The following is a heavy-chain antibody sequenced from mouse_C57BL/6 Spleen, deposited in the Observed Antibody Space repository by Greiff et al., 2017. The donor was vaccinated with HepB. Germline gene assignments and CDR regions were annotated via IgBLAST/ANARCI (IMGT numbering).Heavy chain of an antibody. J-gene: IGHJ2*01. D-gene: IGHD1-1*01. CDR1: GYTFTSYG. Sequence: VQRVESGAELARPGASVKLSCKASGYTFTSYGISWVKQRTGQGLEWIGEIYPRSGNTYYNEKFKGKATLTADKSSSTAYMELRSLTSEDSAVYFSARSRTPITTVVARDYWGHGTTLTVSS. V-gene: IGHV1-81*01. CDR2: IYPRSGNT. CDR3: ARSRTPITTVVARDY.